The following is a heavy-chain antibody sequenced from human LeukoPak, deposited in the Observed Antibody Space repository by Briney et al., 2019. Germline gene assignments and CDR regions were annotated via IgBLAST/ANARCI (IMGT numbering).Heavy chain of an antibody. D-gene: IGHD3-9*01. J-gene: IGHJ4*02. V-gene: IGHV1-18*01. CDR3: ARGVGYFDWLTLDY. Sequence: ASVKVSCKASGYTFTSDGISWVRQAPGQGLEWMGWISAYNGNTNYAQKFQGRVTMTTDTSTSTAYMELSSLRSEDTAVYYCARGVGYFDWLTLDYWGQGTLVTVSS. CDR1: GYTFTSDG. CDR2: ISAYNGNT.